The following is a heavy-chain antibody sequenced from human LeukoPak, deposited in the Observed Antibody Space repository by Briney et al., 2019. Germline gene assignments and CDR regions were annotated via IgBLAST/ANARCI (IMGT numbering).Heavy chain of an antibody. J-gene: IGHJ4*02. V-gene: IGHV1-8*01. CDR1: GYTFTSYD. D-gene: IGHD2-15*01. Sequence: GASVKVSRKASGYTFTSYDINWVRQATGQGLEWMGWMNPNSGNTGYAQKFQGRVTMTRNTSISTAYMELSSLRSEDTAVYYCARGSDIVVVVAATGGDYFDYWGQGTLVTVSS. CDR3: ARGSDIVVVVAATGGDYFDY. CDR2: MNPNSGNT.